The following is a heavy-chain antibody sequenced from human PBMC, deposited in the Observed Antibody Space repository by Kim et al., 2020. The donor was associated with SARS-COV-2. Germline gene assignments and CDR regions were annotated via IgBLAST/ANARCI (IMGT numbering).Heavy chain of an antibody. D-gene: IGHD3-9*01. J-gene: IGHJ6*02. V-gene: IGHV1-69*13. CDR2: IIPIFGTA. Sequence: SVKVSCKASGGTFSSYAISWVRQAPGQGLEWMGGIIPIFGTANYAQKFQGRVTITADESTSTAYMELSSLRSEDTAVYYCASPSIPHKYYDILTGSLHPYYYGMDVWGQGTTVTVSS. CDR1: GGTFSSYA. CDR3: ASPSIPHKYYDILTGSLHPYYYGMDV.